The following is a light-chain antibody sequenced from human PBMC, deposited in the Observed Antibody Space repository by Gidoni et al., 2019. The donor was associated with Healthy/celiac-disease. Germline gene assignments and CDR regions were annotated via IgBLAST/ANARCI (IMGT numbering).Light chain of an antibody. CDR1: QSVSSN. J-gene: IGKJ1*01. V-gene: IGKV3-15*01. CDR3: QQYNNRTTWT. CDR2: GEK. Sequence: EIVMTQTPATPSVSPGERDTISFRASQSVSSNLHWYQQQPAQAPRLLIYGEKTRATGIQARSSVSGSGTELTLTISSMQSEDYAVYSCQQYNNRTTWTFGQGTKVEIK.